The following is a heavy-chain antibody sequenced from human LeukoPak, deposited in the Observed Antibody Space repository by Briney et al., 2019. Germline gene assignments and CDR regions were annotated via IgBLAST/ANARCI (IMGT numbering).Heavy chain of an antibody. CDR2: IIPIFGTA. J-gene: IGHJ5*02. D-gene: IGHD3-3*01. CDR1: GGTFSSYA. Sequence: ASVKVSCKASGGTFSSYAISWVRQAPGQGLEWMGGIIPIFGTANYAQKFQGRVTITADESTSTAYMELSSLRSEDTAVYYCARDSKRGFLEWSASLTWFDPWGQGTLVTVSS. V-gene: IGHV1-69*13. CDR3: ARDSKRGFLEWSASLTWFDP.